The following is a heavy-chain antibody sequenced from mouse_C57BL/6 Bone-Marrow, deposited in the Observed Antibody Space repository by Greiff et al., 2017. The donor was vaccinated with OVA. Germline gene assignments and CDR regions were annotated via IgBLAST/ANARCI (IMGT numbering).Heavy chain of an antibody. CDR3: VPLYYYGSSVDY. D-gene: IGHD1-1*01. V-gene: IGHV1-55*01. J-gene: IGHJ2*01. CDR2: ISTGSSST. Sequence: QVQLQQPGAELVKPGASVKMSCKASGYTFTSYWITWVKQRPGQGLEWIGDISTGSSSTKYNEKLKSKATLTVDTSSSTSYMQLSSLTSEDSAVYYCVPLYYYGSSVDYWGQGTTLTVSS. CDR1: GYTFTSYW.